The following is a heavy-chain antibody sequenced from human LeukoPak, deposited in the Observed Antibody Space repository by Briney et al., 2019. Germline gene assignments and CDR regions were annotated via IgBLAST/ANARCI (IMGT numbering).Heavy chain of an antibody. CDR2: FHTDGGT. D-gene: IGHD4-17*01. V-gene: IGHV3-13*01. Sequence: PGGSLRLSCAASGFTFSSYEMHWVRQAPGEGLEWVSAFHTDGGTFYLDSVRGRFTVSREDATNSLYLQLDTLRAGDTAVYYCARGSGPGVTTIDSWGQGTLVLVSS. CDR1: GFTFSSYE. J-gene: IGHJ4*02. CDR3: ARGSGPGVTTIDS.